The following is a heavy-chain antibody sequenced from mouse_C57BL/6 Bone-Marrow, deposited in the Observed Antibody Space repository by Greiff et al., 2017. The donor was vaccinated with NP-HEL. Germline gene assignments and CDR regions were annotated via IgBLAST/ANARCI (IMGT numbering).Heavy chain of an antibody. CDR1: GFSFTSYG. J-gene: IGHJ4*01. CDR2: IWSGGST. D-gene: IGHD1-1*01. CDR3: ATITTVVASYYAMDY. V-gene: IGHV2-2*01. Sequence: VQVVESGPGLVQPSQSLSITCTVSGFSFTSYGVHWVRQSPGKGLEWLGVIWSGGSTDYNAAFISRLSISKDNSKSQVFFKMNSLQADDTAIYYCATITTVVASYYAMDYWGQGTSVTVSS.